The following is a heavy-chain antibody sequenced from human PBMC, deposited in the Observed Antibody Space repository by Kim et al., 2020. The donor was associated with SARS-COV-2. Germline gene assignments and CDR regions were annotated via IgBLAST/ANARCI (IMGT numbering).Heavy chain of an antibody. CDR1: GFTFSNAW. CDR3: NTDADRYGMDV. V-gene: IGHV3-15*01. CDR2: ITSKTDGETT. J-gene: IGHJ6*02. Sequence: GGSLRLSCAASGFTFSNAWMSWVRQAPGKGLEWVGRITSKTDGETTDYAAPVKGRFTISRDESKDPLYLQMNSLKTEDTAVYYCNTDADRYGMDVWGQGTTVTVSS.